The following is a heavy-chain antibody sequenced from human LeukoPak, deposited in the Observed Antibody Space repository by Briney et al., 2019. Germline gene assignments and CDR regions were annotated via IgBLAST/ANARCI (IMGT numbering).Heavy chain of an antibody. CDR1: GGSFSGYY. Sequence: SETLSLTCAVYGGSFSGYYWSWIRQPPGKGLEWIGEINHSGSTNYNPSLKSRVTISVDTSKNQFSLKLSSVTAADTAVYYCARGRTGYYLSWFDPWGQGTLVTVSS. CDR3: ARGRTGYYLSWFDP. D-gene: IGHD3/OR15-3a*01. CDR2: INHSGST. J-gene: IGHJ5*02. V-gene: IGHV4-34*01.